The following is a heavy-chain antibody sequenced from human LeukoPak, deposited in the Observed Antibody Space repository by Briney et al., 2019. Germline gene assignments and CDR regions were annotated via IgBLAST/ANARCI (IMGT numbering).Heavy chain of an antibody. D-gene: IGHD3-3*01. CDR3: AKNFWSDKYYYYYMDV. V-gene: IGHV4-4*02. CDR2: IYHSGST. CDR1: GDSISSSQW. Sequence: PSGTLSLTCAVSGDSISSSQWWSWVRQPPGKGLEWIGEIYHSGSTNYNPSLKSRVTISVDKSKNQFSLKVNSVTAADTAVYYCAKNFWSDKYYYYYMDVWGKGTTVTVSS. J-gene: IGHJ6*03.